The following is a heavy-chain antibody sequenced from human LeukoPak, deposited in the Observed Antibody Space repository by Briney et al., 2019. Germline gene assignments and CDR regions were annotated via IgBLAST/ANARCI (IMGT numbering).Heavy chain of an antibody. Sequence: GGSLRLSCAASGSTFSSYSMNWVRQAPGKGLEWVSYISSSSSTIYYADSVKGRFTISRDNAKNSLYLQMNSLRAEDTAVYYCARVFFRSGWPERYMDVWGKGTTVTVSS. CDR1: GSTFSSYS. D-gene: IGHD6-19*01. J-gene: IGHJ6*03. V-gene: IGHV3-48*01. CDR3: ARVFFRSGWPERYMDV. CDR2: ISSSSSTI.